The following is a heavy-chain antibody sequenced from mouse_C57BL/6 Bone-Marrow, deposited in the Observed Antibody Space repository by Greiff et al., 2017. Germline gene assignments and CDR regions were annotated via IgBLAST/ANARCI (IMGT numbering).Heavy chain of an antibody. J-gene: IGHJ3*01. D-gene: IGHD2-5*01. CDR3: ASPDYSNYSAWVAY. CDR2: IYPGDGDT. V-gene: IGHV1-82*01. CDR1: GYAFSSSW. Sequence: QVQLQQSGPELVKPGASVKISCKASGYAFSSSWMNWVKQRPGKGLEWIGRIYPGDGDTNYNGKFKGKATLTADKSSSTAYMQLSSLTSEDSAVYFCASPDYSNYSAWVAYGGQGTLVTVSA.